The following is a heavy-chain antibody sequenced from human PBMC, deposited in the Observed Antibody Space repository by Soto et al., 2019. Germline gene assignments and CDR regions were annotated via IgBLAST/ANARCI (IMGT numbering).Heavy chain of an antibody. Sequence: QVQLVQSGAEVKKPGSSVKVSCKASGGTFSSYAISWVRQAPGQGLEGMGGIIPIFGTANYAQKFQGRVTSTADETTSTHYMELSTLRSEITALYYCARHVPAAGYSYGMELWGPGTTVSASS. CDR3: ARHVPAAGYSYGMEL. CDR2: IIPIFGTA. D-gene: IGHD2-2*01. V-gene: IGHV1-69*12. CDR1: GGTFSSYA. J-gene: IGHJ6*02.